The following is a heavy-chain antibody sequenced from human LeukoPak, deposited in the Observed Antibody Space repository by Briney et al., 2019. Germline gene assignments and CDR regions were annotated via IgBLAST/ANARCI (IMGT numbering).Heavy chain of an antibody. J-gene: IGHJ4*02. D-gene: IGHD5-18*01. Sequence: SETLSLTCAVYGGSFSGYYWSWIRQPPGKGLEWIGEINHSGSTNYNPSLKSRVTISLDTSKNQFPLKLSSVTAADTAVYYCARSGIQLWPLDYWGQGTLVTVSS. CDR3: ARSGIQLWPLDY. CDR2: INHSGST. V-gene: IGHV4-34*01. CDR1: GGSFSGYY.